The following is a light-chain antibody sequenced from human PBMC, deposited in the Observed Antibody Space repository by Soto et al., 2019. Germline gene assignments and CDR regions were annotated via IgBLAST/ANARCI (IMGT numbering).Light chain of an antibody. CDR2: AAS. CDR1: QSISSY. Sequence: DIQMTQSPSSLSASVGDRVTITCRASQSISSYLNWYQQKPGKAPKLLIYAASSLQSGVPSRFSGSGSGTDFTLTISSLQPEDFATYYCQQSYSTPTFGQGTGLEIK. V-gene: IGKV1-39*01. CDR3: QQSYSTPT. J-gene: IGKJ5*01.